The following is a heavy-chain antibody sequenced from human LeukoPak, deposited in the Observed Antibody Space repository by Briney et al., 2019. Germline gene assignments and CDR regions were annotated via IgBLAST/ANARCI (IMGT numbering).Heavy chain of an antibody. CDR1: GDSVSSNSAA. D-gene: IGHD1-26*01. V-gene: IGHV6-1*01. J-gene: IGHJ4*02. CDR3: ARGPRRGGYLLLGHYFDY. CDR2: TYYRSKWYN. Sequence: SQTLSLTCAISGDSVSSNSAAWNWIRQSPSRGLEWLGRTYYRSKWYNDYAVSVKSRITINPDTSKNQFSLQLNSVTPEDTAVYYCARGPRRGGYLLLGHYFDYWGQGTLVTVSS.